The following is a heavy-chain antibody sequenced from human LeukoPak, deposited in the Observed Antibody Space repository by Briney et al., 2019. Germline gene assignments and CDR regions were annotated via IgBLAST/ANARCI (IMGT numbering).Heavy chain of an antibody. Sequence: PGGSLRLSCAASGFTFDDYAMHWVRQAPGKGLEWVSGISWNSGSIGYADSVKGRFTISRDNAKNSLYLQMNSLRAEDTALYYCAKLSSGWYYFDYWGQGTLVTVSS. V-gene: IGHV3-9*01. D-gene: IGHD6-19*01. CDR3: AKLSSGWYYFDY. J-gene: IGHJ4*02. CDR1: GFTFDDYA. CDR2: ISWNSGSI.